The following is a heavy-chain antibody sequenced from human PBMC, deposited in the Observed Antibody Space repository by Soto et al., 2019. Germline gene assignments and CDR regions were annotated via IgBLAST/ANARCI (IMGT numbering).Heavy chain of an antibody. CDR2: ISSSSSTI. V-gene: IGHV3-48*01. J-gene: IGHJ6*03. Sequence: GGSLRLSCAASGFTFSSYSMNWVRQAPGKGLEWVSYISSSSSTIYYADSVKGRFTISRDNAKNSLYLQMNSLRAEDTAVYYCARDSRGYGVIIYYYYYMDVWGKGTTVTVSS. D-gene: IGHD5-12*01. CDR1: GFTFSSYS. CDR3: ARDSRGYGVIIYYYYYMDV.